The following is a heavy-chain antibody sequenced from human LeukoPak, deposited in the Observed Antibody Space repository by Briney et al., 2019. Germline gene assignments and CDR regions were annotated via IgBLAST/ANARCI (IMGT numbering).Heavy chain of an antibody. D-gene: IGHD6-25*01. CDR3: AKIKSGIDS. CDR2: IYSDGTR. J-gene: IGHJ4*02. CDR1: GFSVSNNY. Sequence: GGPLRLSCAASGFSVSNNYMTWVRQAPGKGLEWVSVIYSDGTRYYRDSVKGRFTISRDNSKNTLYLQMNSLRVEDTALYYCAKIKSGIDSWGQGTLVTVSS. V-gene: IGHV3-53*01.